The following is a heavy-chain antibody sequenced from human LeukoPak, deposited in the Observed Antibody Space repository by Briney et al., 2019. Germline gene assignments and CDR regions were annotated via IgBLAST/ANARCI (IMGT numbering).Heavy chain of an antibody. CDR1: GGTFSSYA. CDR3: ARAPPFGSSGWDY. D-gene: IGHD6-19*01. V-gene: IGHV1-69*05. Sequence: VASVKVSCKASGGTFSSYAISWVRQAPGQGLEWMGGIIPIFGTANYAQKVQGRFTITTDESKSTSYMELSSMRSADTAVYYCARAPPFGSSGWDYWGQGTLVTVSS. CDR2: IIPIFGTA. J-gene: IGHJ4*02.